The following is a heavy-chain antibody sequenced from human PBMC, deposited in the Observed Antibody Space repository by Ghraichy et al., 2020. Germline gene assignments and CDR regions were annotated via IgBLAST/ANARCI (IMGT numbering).Heavy chain of an antibody. J-gene: IGHJ3*02. D-gene: IGHD4-17*01. CDR1: GFTFSNAW. V-gene: IGHV3-15*01. CDR3: TTMTTVTTGTDAFDI. CDR2: IKIKTDGGTT. Sequence: GGSLRLSCAASGFTFSNAWMSWVRQAPGKGLEWVGRIKIKTDGGTTDYAAPVKGRFTISRDDSKNTLYLQMNSLKTEDTAVYYCTTMTTVTTGTDAFDIWGQGTMVTVSS.